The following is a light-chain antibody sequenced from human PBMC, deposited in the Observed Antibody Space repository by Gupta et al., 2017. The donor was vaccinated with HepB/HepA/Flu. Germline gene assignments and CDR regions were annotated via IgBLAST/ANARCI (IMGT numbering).Light chain of an antibody. CDR2: DIS. J-gene: IGKJ1*01. CDR3: EQHYHGHPEVT. CDR1: ENVHKT. Sequence: ILMTQSPATLSLSLGERATLSCRASENVHKTLAWYQKKPGQAPRLLIYDISTRANGGTARCSGSRGETELYLPIISRDSDECEVYYCEQHYHGHPEVTFGQGTKVEI. V-gene: IGKV3-15*01.